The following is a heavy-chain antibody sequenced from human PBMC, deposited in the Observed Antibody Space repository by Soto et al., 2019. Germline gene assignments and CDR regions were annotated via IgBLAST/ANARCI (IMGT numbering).Heavy chain of an antibody. CDR1: GYIFNTYG. V-gene: IGHV1-18*01. CDR3: ARIALRDDFWPTAYYGMDV. J-gene: IGHJ6*02. Sequence: WASVKVSCKASGYIFNTYGITWVRQAPGQGLEWMGWISAYDGKTNSAQKFQGRVTMTTDTSTTTAYMELRSLRSDDTAVYYCARIALRDDFWPTAYYGMDVWGQGTTVTVSS. D-gene: IGHD3-3*01. CDR2: ISAYDGKT.